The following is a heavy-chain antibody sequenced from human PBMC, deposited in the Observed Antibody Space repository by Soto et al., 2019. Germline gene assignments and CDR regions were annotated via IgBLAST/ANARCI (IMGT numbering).Heavy chain of an antibody. V-gene: IGHV5-10-1*01. CDR1: GYSFTSYW. CDR3: ARPYYDFWSGYYTRYYYYSMDV. J-gene: IGHJ6*02. Sequence: LGESLKISCKGSGYSFTSYWISWVRQMPGKGLEWMGRIDPSDSYTNYSPSFQGHVTISADKSISTAYLQWSSLKASDTAMYYCARPYYDFWSGYYTRYYYYSMDVWGQGTTVTVSS. D-gene: IGHD3-3*01. CDR2: IDPSDSYT.